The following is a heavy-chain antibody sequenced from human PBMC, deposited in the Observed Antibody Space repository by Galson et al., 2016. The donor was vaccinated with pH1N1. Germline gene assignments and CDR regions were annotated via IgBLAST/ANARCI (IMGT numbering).Heavy chain of an antibody. CDR2: IHYSETT. CDR1: GASSIGNHFY. D-gene: IGHD1-26*01. J-gene: IGHJ4*02. Sequence: TLSLTCTVSGASSIGNHFYGGWIRQTPGKGLEWIGNIHYSETTYYNPSLKSRVTISVDTSKNHFSLKLNYVTAADTAVYFCARLVRGSYPDPLYYFDFWGQGTLVTVSS. V-gene: IGHV4-39*02. CDR3: ARLVRGSYPDPLYYFDF.